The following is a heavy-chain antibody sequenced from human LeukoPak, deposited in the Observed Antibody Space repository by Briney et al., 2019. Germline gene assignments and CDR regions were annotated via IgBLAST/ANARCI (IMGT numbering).Heavy chain of an antibody. CDR3: AKTGGYSGYDSYNWYFDL. CDR1: GFTFSSYG. V-gene: IGHV3-30*18. CDR2: ISYDGSNK. J-gene: IGHJ2*01. Sequence: GGSLRLSCATSGFTFSSYGMHWVRQAPGKGLEWVAVISYDGSNKHYADSVKGRFTISRDNSKNTLYLQMNSLRAEDTAVYYCAKTGGYSGYDSYNWYFDLWGRGTLVTVSS. D-gene: IGHD5-12*01.